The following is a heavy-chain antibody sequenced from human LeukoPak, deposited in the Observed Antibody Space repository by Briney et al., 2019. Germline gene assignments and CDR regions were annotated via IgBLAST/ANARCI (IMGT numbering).Heavy chain of an antibody. CDR1: GYTFTGYY. CDR3: ARFVGDSDAFDI. J-gene: IGHJ3*02. V-gene: IGHV1-2*02. CDR2: ISPNSGGT. Sequence: ASVKVSCKASGYTFTGYYMHWVRQAPGQGLEWMGWISPNSGGTNYAQKFQGRVTMTRDTSISTAYMELSRLRSDDTAVYYCARFVGDSDAFDIWGQGTMVTVSS. D-gene: IGHD1-26*01.